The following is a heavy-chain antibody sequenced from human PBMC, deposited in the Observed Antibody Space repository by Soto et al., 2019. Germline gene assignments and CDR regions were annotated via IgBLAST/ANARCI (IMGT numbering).Heavy chain of an antibody. J-gene: IGHJ5*02. CDR3: ARPPPLWYDFLPGSHAQVYNCFAP. D-gene: IGHD3-9*01. Sequence: SETLSLTCAVYGGSFSGYYWSWIRQPPGKGLEWIGEINHSGSTNYNPSLKSRVTISVDTSKNQFSLKLSSVTAADTAVYYCARPPPLWYDFLPGSHAQVYNCFAPWGQGTLVTVSS. V-gene: IGHV4-34*01. CDR2: INHSGST. CDR1: GGSFSGYY.